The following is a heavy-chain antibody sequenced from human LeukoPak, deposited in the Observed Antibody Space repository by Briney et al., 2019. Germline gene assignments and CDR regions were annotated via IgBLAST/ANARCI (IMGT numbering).Heavy chain of an antibody. V-gene: IGHV4-59*01. CDR3: AGGSGASWFDP. CDR1: GGSISSGY. D-gene: IGHD2-8*02. CDR2: IYNSGRS. J-gene: IGHJ5*02. Sequence: SETLSLTCSVSGGSISSGYWSWIRQPPGKGLEWIAYIYNSGRSNYNPSPKSRVTISLDTSKNQFSLKLSSVTAADTAVYYCAGGSGASWFDPWGQGTLVTVSS.